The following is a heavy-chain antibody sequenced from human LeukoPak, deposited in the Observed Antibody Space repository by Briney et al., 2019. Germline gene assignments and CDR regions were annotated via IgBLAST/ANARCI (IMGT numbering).Heavy chain of an antibody. D-gene: IGHD3-22*01. CDR3: ARDDYDSSGYSSFGY. CDR2: ISSSGSTI. V-gene: IGHV3-11*01. Sequence: GGSLRLSCAASGFTFSDYYMSWIRQAPGKGLEWVSYISSSGSTIYYADSVKGRFTISRDNAKNSLYLQMNSLRAEDTAVYYCARDDYDSSGYSSFGYWGQGTLVTVSS. CDR1: GFTFSDYY. J-gene: IGHJ4*02.